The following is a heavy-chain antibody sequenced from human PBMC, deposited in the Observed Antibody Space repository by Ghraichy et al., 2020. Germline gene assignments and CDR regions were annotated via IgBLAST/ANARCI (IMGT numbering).Heavy chain of an antibody. Sequence: SETLSLTCTVSGDSISRSRSHWSWIRQPAGKGLEWIGRVSSSGSTIYNPSLENRVSIKMDTSKNHFSLNVRTVTATDTARYYCARDVQWYLLSAAFDLWGQGSMVTVSS. CDR1: GDSISRSRSH. CDR2: VSSSGST. D-gene: IGHD4-23*01. V-gene: IGHV4-61*02. CDR3: ARDVQWYLLSAAFDL. J-gene: IGHJ3*01.